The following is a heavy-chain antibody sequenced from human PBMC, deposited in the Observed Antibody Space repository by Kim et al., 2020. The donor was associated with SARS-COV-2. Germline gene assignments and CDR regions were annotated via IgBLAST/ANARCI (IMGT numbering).Heavy chain of an antibody. V-gene: IGHV4-39*07. J-gene: IGHJ4*02. D-gene: IGHD3-10*01. Sequence: SETLSLTCTVSGGSISSSSYYWGWIRQPPGKGLEWIGSIYYSGSTYYNPSLKSRVTISVDTSKNQFSLKLSSVTAADTAVYYCARDRPMARGVVDYWGQG. CDR1: GGSISSSSYY. CDR3: ARDRPMARGVVDY. CDR2: IYYSGST.